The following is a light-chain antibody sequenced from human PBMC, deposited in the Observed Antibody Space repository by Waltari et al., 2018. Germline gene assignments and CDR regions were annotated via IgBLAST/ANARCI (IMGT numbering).Light chain of an antibody. V-gene: IGKV1D-13*01. J-gene: IGKJ3*01. CDR3: QQYINCPFT. CDR1: HDSSSA. CDR2: DAS. Sequence: AIQLTQSPPPLSAFLGDRVTITCRASHDSSSALDWYQQRPGKPPQFLIYDASTWDSGVPARFSGSGSGTDFSLTISSLQPEDFAAYYCQQYINCPFTFGPGTKVDIK.